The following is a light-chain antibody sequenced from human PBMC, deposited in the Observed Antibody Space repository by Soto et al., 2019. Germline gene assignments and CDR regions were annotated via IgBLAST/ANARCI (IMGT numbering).Light chain of an antibody. J-gene: IGKJ1*01. CDR2: GAS. CDR3: QKYKGDYRK. Sequence: DIQMTQSPSSLSASVGDRVTITCRASQGISNYLAWYQQKPGKVPKLLIYGASTLQSGVPSRFSGSGSGTDFTLTMSSLQPEDVETYYWQKYKGDYRKFGKGAKVDI. CDR1: QGISNY. V-gene: IGKV1-27*01.